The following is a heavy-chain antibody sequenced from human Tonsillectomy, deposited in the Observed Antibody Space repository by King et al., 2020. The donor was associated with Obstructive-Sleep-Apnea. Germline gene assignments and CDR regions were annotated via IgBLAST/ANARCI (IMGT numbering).Heavy chain of an antibody. Sequence: VQLVESGAEVKKPGASVKVSCKASGYTFTGYYIHWVRQAPGQGLEWMGWINPNSGGTNYAQKFQGRVTLTRDTSISTAYMELSRLRSDDTAVYYCARDGRQQLLEGGPHPLNWGRGTMVTVSS. J-gene: IGHJ3*01. D-gene: IGHD6-13*01. CDR2: INPNSGGT. V-gene: IGHV1-2*02. CDR3: ARDGRQQLLEGGPHPLN. CDR1: GYTFTGYY.